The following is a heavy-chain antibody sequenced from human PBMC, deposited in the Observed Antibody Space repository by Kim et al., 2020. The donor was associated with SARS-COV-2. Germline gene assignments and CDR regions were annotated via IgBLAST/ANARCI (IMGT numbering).Heavy chain of an antibody. CDR2: NGNT. V-gene: IGHV1-3*01. CDR3: AIMGLVDP. Sequence: NGNTKYSQKFQGRVTITRDTSASTAYMELSSLRSEDTAVYYCAIMGLVDPWGQGTLVTVSS. J-gene: IGHJ5*02.